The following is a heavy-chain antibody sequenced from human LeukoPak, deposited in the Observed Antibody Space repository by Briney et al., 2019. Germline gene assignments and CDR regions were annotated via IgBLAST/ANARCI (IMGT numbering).Heavy chain of an antibody. Sequence: SETLSLTCAVSGGSISSGGYSWSWIRQPPGKGLEWIGYIYHSASTYYNPSLKSRVTISVDTSKNQFSLKLSSVTAADTAVYYCARGPIVVVTAIRDAFDIWGQGTMVTVSS. J-gene: IGHJ3*02. V-gene: IGHV4-30-2*01. CDR1: GGSISSGGYS. CDR3: ARGPIVVVTAIRDAFDI. CDR2: IYHSAST. D-gene: IGHD2-21*02.